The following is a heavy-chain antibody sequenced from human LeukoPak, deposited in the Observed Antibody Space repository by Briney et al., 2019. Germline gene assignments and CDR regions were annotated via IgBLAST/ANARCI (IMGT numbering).Heavy chain of an antibody. CDR3: ARGTTTVTDDY. J-gene: IGHJ4*02. V-gene: IGHV4-31*03. D-gene: IGHD4-17*01. CDR1: GGSISSGGYY. Sequence: PSETLSLTCTVSGGSISSGGYYWSWIRQHPGKGLEWIGYIYYSGSTYYNPSLKSRVTISVDTSKNQFSLKLSSVTAADTAVYYCARGTTTVTDDYWGQGTLVTVSS. CDR2: IYYSGST.